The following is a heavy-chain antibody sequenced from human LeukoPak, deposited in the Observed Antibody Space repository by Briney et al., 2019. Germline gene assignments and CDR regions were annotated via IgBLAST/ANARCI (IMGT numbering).Heavy chain of an antibody. CDR3: AREHDGGEWGRAFDI. J-gene: IGHJ3*02. CDR1: GFNFNTHW. CDR2: INEDGSET. D-gene: IGHD2-21*01. V-gene: IGHV3-7*01. Sequence: PGGSLRLSCEASGFNFNTHWMSWVRQAPGKGREWVANINEDGSETYYVDSGKGRFTISRATAKKSLNMQLKGLRAEETGLYYCAREHDGGEWGRAFDIWGQGKMVTVS.